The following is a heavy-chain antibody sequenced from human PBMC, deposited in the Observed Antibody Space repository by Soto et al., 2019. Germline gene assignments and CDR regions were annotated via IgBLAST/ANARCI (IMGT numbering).Heavy chain of an antibody. V-gene: IGHV2-5*02. J-gene: IGHJ4*02. CDR3: AHRRSGGYVFDF. D-gene: IGHD6-19*01. Sequence: QITLKESGPTLVNPTQTLTLTCTFSGFSLSTSGVGVGWIRQPPGKALEWLALIFWDDEKHYRPSRKSSRTITEDTYKPQVVFTMTHVDPVDTATYYGAHRRSGGYVFDFWGQGILVTVSS. CDR2: IFWDDEK. CDR1: GFSLSTSGVG.